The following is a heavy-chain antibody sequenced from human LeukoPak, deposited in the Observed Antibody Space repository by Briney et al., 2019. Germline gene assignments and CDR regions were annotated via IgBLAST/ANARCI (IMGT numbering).Heavy chain of an antibody. CDR2: IYYSGRT. CDR3: ATTAVGQRLDF. J-gene: IGHJ4*02. CDR1: GGSMGNYY. D-gene: IGHD6-13*01. V-gene: IGHV4-59*01. Sequence: SETLSLTCTVSGGSMGNYYWSWIRQSPGKGLEWIGYIYYSGRTNYNPSLKSRVTISLDTSKNQFSLKVSSVTAADTAVYYCATTAVGQRLDFWGQGTLVLVSS.